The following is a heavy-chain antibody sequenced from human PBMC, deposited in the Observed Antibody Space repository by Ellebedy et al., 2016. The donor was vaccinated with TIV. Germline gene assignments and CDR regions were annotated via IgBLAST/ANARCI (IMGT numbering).Heavy chain of an antibody. CDR2: INHSGST. J-gene: IGHJ4*02. CDR3: ARDYGGNSFFVAY. D-gene: IGHD4-23*01. Sequence: SETLSLXXAVYGGSFSDYYWTWIRQPPGKGLEWIGEINHSGSTNYNPSLKSRLTVSVDTSKNQFSLKLSSVTAADTAVYYCARDYGGNSFFVAYWGQGTLVTVSS. CDR1: GGSFSDYY. V-gene: IGHV4-34*01.